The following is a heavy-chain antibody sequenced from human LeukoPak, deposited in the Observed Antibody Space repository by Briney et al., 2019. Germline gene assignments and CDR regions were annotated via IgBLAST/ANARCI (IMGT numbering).Heavy chain of an antibody. CDR3: ARGDTAMALDP. CDR1: GFTVSSNY. Sequence: PGGSLRLSCAASGFTVSSNYMSWVRQAPGKGLEWVAVIWYDGSNKYYADSVKGRFTISRDNSKNTLYLQMNSLRAEDTAVYYRARGDTAMALDPWGQGTLVTVSS. D-gene: IGHD5-18*01. J-gene: IGHJ5*02. V-gene: IGHV3-33*08. CDR2: IWYDGSNK.